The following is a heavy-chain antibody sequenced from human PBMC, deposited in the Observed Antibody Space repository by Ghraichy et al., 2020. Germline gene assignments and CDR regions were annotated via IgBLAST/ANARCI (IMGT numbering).Heavy chain of an antibody. V-gene: IGHV4-34*01. J-gene: IGHJ4*02. Sequence: SETLSLTCAVYGGSFSGYYWSWIRQPPGKGLEWIGEINHSGSTNYNPSLKSRVTISVDTSKNQFSLKLSSVTAADTAVYYCARGRRGYNYIDYWGQGTLVTVSS. CDR1: GGSFSGYY. CDR3: ARGRRGYNYIDY. CDR2: INHSGST. D-gene: IGHD5-24*01.